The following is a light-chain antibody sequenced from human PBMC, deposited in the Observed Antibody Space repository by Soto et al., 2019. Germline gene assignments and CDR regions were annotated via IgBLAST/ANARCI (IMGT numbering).Light chain of an antibody. CDR3: HQYGSSWT. J-gene: IGKJ1*01. CDR2: GTS. Sequence: EIVLTQSPGTLSLSPGKSVTLSCRASQTVSNNYLAWYQHKPGQAPRLLIYGTSSRATGIPDRFSGSGSGTDFTLTISGLEPEDFAVYYCHQYGSSWTFGQGTKVEIK. CDR1: QTVSNNY. V-gene: IGKV3-20*01.